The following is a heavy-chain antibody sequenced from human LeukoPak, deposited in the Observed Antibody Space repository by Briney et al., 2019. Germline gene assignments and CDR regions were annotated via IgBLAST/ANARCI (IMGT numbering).Heavy chain of an antibody. CDR1: GFTFSSYG. CDR3: AKDSSAYGGSYYDY. Sequence: GRSLRLSCVASGFTFSSYGMHWVRQAPGKGLEWVAVIWYDGTNKYYADSVKGRFTIAKDNSKNTLYLQMNSLRAEDTAVYYCAKDSSAYGGSYYDYWGQGTLVTVSS. CDR2: IWYDGTNK. D-gene: IGHD1-26*01. J-gene: IGHJ4*02. V-gene: IGHV3-33*06.